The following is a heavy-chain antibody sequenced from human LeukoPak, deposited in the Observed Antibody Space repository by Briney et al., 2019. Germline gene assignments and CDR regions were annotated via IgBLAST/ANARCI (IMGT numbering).Heavy chain of an antibody. D-gene: IGHD3-10*01. J-gene: IGHJ4*02. V-gene: IGHV5-51*01. CDR1: GYSFTTYW. Sequence: GESLKISCQNLGYSFTTYWIGWVRQMPGKGLEWMGIIYPDDSDTRYSPSFQGRVTISADASTSTAYLQWSSLKASDSAMYYCARVPRGGSYSFDYWGQGTLVTVSS. CDR2: IYPDDSDT. CDR3: ARVPRGGSYSFDY.